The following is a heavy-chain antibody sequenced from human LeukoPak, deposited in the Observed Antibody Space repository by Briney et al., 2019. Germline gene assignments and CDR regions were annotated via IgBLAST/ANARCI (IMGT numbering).Heavy chain of an antibody. CDR2: ITSSGNTT. D-gene: IGHD2-21*01. CDR3: ADFAATGDGY. V-gene: IGHV3-23*01. J-gene: IGHJ4*02. Sequence: PGGSLRLSCAASGFTFRSYAMSWVRQAPGKGLEWVSAITSSGNTTYYADSVKGRFTISRDNSRDTLYLQMNSLRGEDTAVYYCADFAATGDGYWGQGTLVTVSS. CDR1: GFTFRSYA.